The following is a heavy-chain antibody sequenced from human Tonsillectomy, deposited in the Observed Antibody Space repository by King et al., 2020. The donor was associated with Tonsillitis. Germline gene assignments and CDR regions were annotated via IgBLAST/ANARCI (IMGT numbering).Heavy chain of an antibody. D-gene: IGHD6-19*01. CDR2: INPDSGGT. Sequence: QLVQSGAEVKKPGASLKVSCKASGYTFTDYYMHWVRQAPGQGLEWMGRINPDSGGTDYAQKFQGRVTLNRDTSINTAYMELSRLTSDDPAVYYCATRGGVYSRGWYIGSAEFLHYWGQGTLRTVSS. J-gene: IGHJ1*01. CDR1: GYTFTDYY. V-gene: IGHV1-2*06. CDR3: ATRGGVYSRGWYIGSAEFLHY.